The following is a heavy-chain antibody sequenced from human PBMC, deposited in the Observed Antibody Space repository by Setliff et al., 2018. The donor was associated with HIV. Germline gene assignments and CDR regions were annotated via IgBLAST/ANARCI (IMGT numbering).Heavy chain of an antibody. J-gene: IGHJ3*02. V-gene: IGHV1-2*06. D-gene: IGHD2-8*01. Sequence: ASVKVSCKASGYTFTGYYIHWVRQAPGQGLEWMGRIITNSGGTNYAQKFQGRVIMTRDTSISTAYMELSRLRSDDTAVYYCASKVYCTNGVCLDAFDIWGQGTKVTVSS. CDR3: ASKVYCTNGVCLDAFDI. CDR1: GYTFTGYY. CDR2: IITNSGGT.